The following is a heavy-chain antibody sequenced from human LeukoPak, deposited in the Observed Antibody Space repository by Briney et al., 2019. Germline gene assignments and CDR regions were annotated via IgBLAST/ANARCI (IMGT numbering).Heavy chain of an antibody. D-gene: IGHD2-2*02. CDR2: INPNSGGT. V-gene: IGHV1-2*06. J-gene: IGHJ4*02. Sequence: GASVKVSCKASGYTFTGYYMHWVRQAPGQGLEWMGRINPNSGGTNYAQKFQGRVTMTRDTSISTAYMELSRLRSDDTAVYYCARRPFFCSSTSCYTEYFDYWGQGTLVTVSS. CDR3: ARRPFFCSSTSCYTEYFDY. CDR1: GYTFTGYY.